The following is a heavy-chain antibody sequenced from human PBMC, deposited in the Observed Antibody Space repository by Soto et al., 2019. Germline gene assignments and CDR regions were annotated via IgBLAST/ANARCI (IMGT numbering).Heavy chain of an antibody. CDR1: GFTFYTYW. J-gene: IGHJ4*02. V-gene: IGHV3-7*01. CDR3: ARDLASTTIPNY. Sequence: SGGSLRLSCGASGFTFYTYWMNWVRQAPGMGLEWVANIKSDGSEKYYVDSVKGRFTISRDNAKNSLYLQMNSLRAEDTAVYYCARDLASTTIPNYWGQGTLVTVSS. CDR2: IKSDGSEK. D-gene: IGHD4-17*01.